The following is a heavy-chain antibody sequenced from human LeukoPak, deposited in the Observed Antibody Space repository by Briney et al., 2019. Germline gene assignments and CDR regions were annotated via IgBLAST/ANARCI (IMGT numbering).Heavy chain of an antibody. J-gene: IGHJ6*02. CDR1: GGTFSSYA. V-gene: IGHV1-69*01. D-gene: IGHD2-2*01. CDR2: IIPIFGTA. Sequence: SVKVSCKASGGTFSSYAMSWVRQAPGQGLEWMGGIIPIFGTANYAQKFQGRVTITADESTSTAYMELSSLRSEDTAVYYCASTGGCSSTSCYYYYGMDVWGQGTAVTVSS. CDR3: ASTGGCSSTSCYYYYGMDV.